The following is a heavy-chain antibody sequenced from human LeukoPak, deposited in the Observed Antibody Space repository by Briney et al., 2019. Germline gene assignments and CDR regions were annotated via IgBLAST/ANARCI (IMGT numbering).Heavy chain of an antibody. D-gene: IGHD3-10*01. Sequence: ASVKVSCKASGYTXTRYYMHWVRQAPGQGLEWMGIINLSGGSTTYAQKFQGRVTMTRDTSTSTVYMEMSSLRSEDTAVYYCARRGETPFDYWGQGTLVTVSS. CDR1: GYTXTRYY. J-gene: IGHJ4*02. CDR2: INLSGGST. V-gene: IGHV1-46*01. CDR3: ARRGETPFDY.